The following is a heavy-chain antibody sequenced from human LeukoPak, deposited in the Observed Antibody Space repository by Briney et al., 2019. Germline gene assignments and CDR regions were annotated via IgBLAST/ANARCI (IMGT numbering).Heavy chain of an antibody. Sequence: SETLSLTCTVSGGSISSSSYYWGWISQPPGKGLEWIGSMYYSAITYYNPSLKSRVTISVDTSKNQFSLKLTSVTAADTAVYYCASSTTGTTYFDYWGQGTLVTVSS. CDR1: GGSISSSSYY. CDR3: ASSTTGTTYFDY. V-gene: IGHV4-39*01. J-gene: IGHJ4*02. CDR2: MYYSAIT. D-gene: IGHD1-1*01.